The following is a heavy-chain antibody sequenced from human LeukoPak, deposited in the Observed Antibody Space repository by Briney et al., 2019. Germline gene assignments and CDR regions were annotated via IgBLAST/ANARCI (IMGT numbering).Heavy chain of an antibody. D-gene: IGHD3-10*01. J-gene: IGHJ3*02. V-gene: IGHV3-11*01. Sequence: GGSLRLSCAASGFTFRDYYMSWIRQAPGKGLEWVSYISSIGSTIYYADSVKGRFTISRDNAKNSLYLQMNSLRAEDTAVYYCAREALPITMVRGFVEADAFDIWGQGTMVTVSS. CDR3: AREALPITMVRGFVEADAFDI. CDR1: GFTFRDYY. CDR2: ISSIGSTI.